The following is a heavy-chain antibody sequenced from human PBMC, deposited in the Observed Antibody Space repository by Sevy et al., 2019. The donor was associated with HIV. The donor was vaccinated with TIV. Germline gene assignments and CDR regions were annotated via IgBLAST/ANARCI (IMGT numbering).Heavy chain of an antibody. CDR3: ARDRRYYYDSSGDYYYYGMDV. CDR1: GGSISSYY. V-gene: IGHV4-59*01. Sequence: SETLSLTCTVSGGSISSYYWSWIRQPPGKGLEWIGYIYYSGSTNYNPPLKSRVTISVDTSKNQFSQKLSSVTAADTAVYYCARDRRYYYDSSGDYYYYGMDVWGQGTTVTVSS. CDR2: IYYSGST. J-gene: IGHJ6*02. D-gene: IGHD3-22*01.